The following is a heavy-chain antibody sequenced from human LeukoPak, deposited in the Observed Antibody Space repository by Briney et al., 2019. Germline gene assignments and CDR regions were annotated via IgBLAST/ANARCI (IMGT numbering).Heavy chain of an antibody. CDR1: GFTVSSNC. V-gene: IGHV3-21*01. J-gene: IGHJ4*02. D-gene: IGHD3-10*01. Sequence: GGSLRLSCAASGFTVSSNCMSWVRQAPGKGLEWISSITSSSTYIDYADSVKGRFTISRDNAKNSLYLEMNSLRAEDTAVYYCARDAGGPSDYWGQGTLVTVSS. CDR3: ARDAGGPSDY. CDR2: ITSSSTYI.